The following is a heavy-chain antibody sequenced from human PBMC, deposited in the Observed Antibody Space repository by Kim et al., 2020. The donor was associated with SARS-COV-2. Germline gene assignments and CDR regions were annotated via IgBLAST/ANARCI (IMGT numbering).Heavy chain of an antibody. CDR1: GGTFSSYA. Sequence: SVKVSCKASGGTFSSYAISWVRQAPGQGLEWMGGIIPIFGTANYAQKFQGRVTITADESTSPAYMELSSLRSEDTAVYYCARVSGYYDSSGYYDYWGQGTLVTVSS. CDR2: IIPIFGTA. CDR3: ARVSGYYDSSGYYDY. V-gene: IGHV1-69*13. D-gene: IGHD3-22*01. J-gene: IGHJ4*02.